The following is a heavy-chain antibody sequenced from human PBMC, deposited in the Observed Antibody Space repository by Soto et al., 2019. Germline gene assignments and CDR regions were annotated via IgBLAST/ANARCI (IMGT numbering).Heavy chain of an antibody. V-gene: IGHV3-30-3*01. CDR2: ISYDGSNK. CDR1: GFTFSSYA. Sequence: QVQLVESGGGVVQPGRSLRLSCAASGFTFSSYAMHWVRQAPGKGLEWVAVISYDGSNKYYAESVKGRFTISRDNSKNTLYLQMNSMRAEDTAVYYCARDKRELRFLEWSYYFDFWGQGTLVTVSS. CDR3: ARDKRELRFLEWSYYFDF. D-gene: IGHD3-3*01. J-gene: IGHJ4*02.